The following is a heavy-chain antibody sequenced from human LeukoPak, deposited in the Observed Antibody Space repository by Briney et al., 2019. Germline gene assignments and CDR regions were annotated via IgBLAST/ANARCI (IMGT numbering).Heavy chain of an antibody. J-gene: IGHJ4*02. CDR2: IYYTGST. D-gene: IGHD3/OR15-3a*01. V-gene: IGHV4-59*01. Sequence: SETLSLTCTVSDGSIGRYYWSWIRQPPGKGLAWIGYIYYTGSTNYNPSLKSRVTISVDTSKNQFSLKLSSVTAADTAVYYCARRTGYYDGFDYWGQGTLVTVSS. CDR3: ARRTGYYDGFDY. CDR1: DGSIGRYY.